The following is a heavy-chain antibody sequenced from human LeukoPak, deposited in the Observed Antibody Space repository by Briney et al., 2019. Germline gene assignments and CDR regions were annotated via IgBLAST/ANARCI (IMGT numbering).Heavy chain of an antibody. CDR2: ISWNSGSI. J-gene: IGHJ4*02. D-gene: IGHD3-22*01. Sequence: GRSLRLSCAASGFTFDDYAMHWVRQAPGKGLEWVSGISWNSGSIGYADSVKGRFTISRDNAKNSLYLQMNSLRAEDTALYYCAKSARLSYDSSGYYIWGQGTLVTVSS. CDR3: AKSARLSYDSSGYYI. CDR1: GFTFDDYA. V-gene: IGHV3-9*01.